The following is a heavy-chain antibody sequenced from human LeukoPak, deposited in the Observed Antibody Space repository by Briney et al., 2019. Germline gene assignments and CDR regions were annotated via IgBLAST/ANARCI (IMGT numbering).Heavy chain of an antibody. Sequence: SETLSLTCAVYGGSFSGNYWTLILQTPGRGLEWIGESSPTGDITGYNPSLKGRATISVDSSKNQFSLKLTSVTAADTGVYYCARVPDFIARPCDSWGPGTLVTVSS. V-gene: IGHV4-34*01. J-gene: IGHJ4*02. CDR1: GGSFSGNY. CDR3: ARVPDFIARPCDS. CDR2: SSPTGDIT. D-gene: IGHD2-21*01.